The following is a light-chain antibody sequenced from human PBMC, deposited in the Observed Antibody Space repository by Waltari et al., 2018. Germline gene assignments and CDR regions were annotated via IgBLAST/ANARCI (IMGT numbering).Light chain of an antibody. CDR3: QQRNKWPLT. Sequence: DIVLTQSPATRSLSPGERATLSCRASQSVANFLAWSQRKPGQAPRLLTYDVSNRATDIPARFSGSGFATDFTLTISDVEPEDMAVYYCQQRNKWPLTFGGGTKVEIK. CDR2: DVS. V-gene: IGKV3-11*01. J-gene: IGKJ4*01. CDR1: QSVANF.